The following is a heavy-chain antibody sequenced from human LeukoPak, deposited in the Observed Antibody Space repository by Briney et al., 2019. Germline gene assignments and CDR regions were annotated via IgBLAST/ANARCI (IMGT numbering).Heavy chain of an antibody. CDR2: INHSGST. V-gene: IGHV4-34*01. D-gene: IGHD6-13*01. CDR3: ARGRDSSSGWAFDI. CDR1: GGSFSGYY. Sequence: SETLSLTCAVYGGSFSGYYWSWIRQPPGKGLEWIGEINHSGSTNYNPSLKSRVTISVDTSKNQFSRKLSSVTAADTAVYYCARGRDSSSGWAFDIWGQGTMVGVSS. J-gene: IGHJ3*02.